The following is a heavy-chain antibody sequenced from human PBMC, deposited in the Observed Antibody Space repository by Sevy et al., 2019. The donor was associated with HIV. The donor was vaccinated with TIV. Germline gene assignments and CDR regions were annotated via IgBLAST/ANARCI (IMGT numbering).Heavy chain of an antibody. CDR2: FDPEDGDPEDGKT. CDR3: TTTKEYYASSGYPFDY. J-gene: IGHJ4*02. D-gene: IGHD3-22*01. CDR1: GYTLNEFS. Sequence: ASVKVSCKVSGYTLNEFSMHWVRQAPGKGLEWMTTFDPEDGDPEDGKTIYAQKFLGRVTLTEDTSTDTAYMELSSLRSEDTAVYYCTTTKEYYASSGYPFDYWGQGTLVTVSS. V-gene: IGHV1-24*01.